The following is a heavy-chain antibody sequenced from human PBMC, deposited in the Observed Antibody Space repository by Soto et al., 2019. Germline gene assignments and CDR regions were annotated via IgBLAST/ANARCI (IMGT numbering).Heavy chain of an antibody. D-gene: IGHD1-26*01. Sequence: GGSLRLSCAASGFTFSSYSMNWVRQAPGKGLEWVSSISSSSSYIYYADSVKGRFTISRDNAKNSLYLQMNSLRAEDTAVYYCAREMGALMPSAGSYYVGYYYGMDVWGQGTTVTVSS. CDR2: ISSSSSYI. CDR1: GFTFSSYS. J-gene: IGHJ6*02. V-gene: IGHV3-21*01. CDR3: AREMGALMPSAGSYYVGYYYGMDV.